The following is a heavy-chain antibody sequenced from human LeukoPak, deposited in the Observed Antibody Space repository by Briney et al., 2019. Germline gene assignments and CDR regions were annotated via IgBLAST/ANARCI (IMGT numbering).Heavy chain of an antibody. Sequence: TSETLSLTCTVSGGSISSYYWSWIRQPPGKGLEWIGYIYYSGSTNYNPSLKSRVTISVDTSKNQFSLKLSSVTAADTAVYYCARDNAMRATNWFDPWGQGTLVTVSS. CDR2: IYYSGST. D-gene: IGHD5-12*01. J-gene: IGHJ5*02. CDR1: GGSISSYY. CDR3: ARDNAMRATNWFDP. V-gene: IGHV4-59*01.